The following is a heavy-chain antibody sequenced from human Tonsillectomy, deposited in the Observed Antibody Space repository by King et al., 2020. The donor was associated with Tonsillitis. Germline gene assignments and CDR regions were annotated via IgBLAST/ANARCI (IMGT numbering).Heavy chain of an antibody. CDR2: IYWDDDK. CDR1: GFSVSSAGVG. D-gene: IGHD1-1*01. CDR3: AHSPLDGSLFDY. Sequence: TLKESGPTLVKPTQTLTLTCSLSGFSVSSAGVGVGWIRQPPGKALEWLALIYWDDDKRYSPSLKSRLTITKDTSRNQVVLTMTNMDPVDTATYYCAHSPLDGSLFDYWGQGTLVTVSS. J-gene: IGHJ4*02. V-gene: IGHV2-5*02.